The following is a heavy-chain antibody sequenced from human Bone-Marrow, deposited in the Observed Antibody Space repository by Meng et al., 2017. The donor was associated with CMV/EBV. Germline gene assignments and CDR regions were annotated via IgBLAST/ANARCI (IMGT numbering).Heavy chain of an antibody. CDR1: GFTFSNAW. CDR3: TTVGRWSGYWGWDY. Sequence: LSLTCAASGFTFSNAWMSWVRQAPGKGLEWVGRIKSKTDGGTTDYAAPVKGRFTISRDDSKNTLYLQMNSLKTEDTAVYYCTTVGRWSGYWGWDYWGQGTLVTVSS. CDR2: IKSKTDGGTT. D-gene: IGHD3-3*01. J-gene: IGHJ4*02. V-gene: IGHV3-15*01.